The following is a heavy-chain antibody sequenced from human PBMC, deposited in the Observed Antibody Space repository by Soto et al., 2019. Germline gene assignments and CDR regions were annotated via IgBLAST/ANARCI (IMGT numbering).Heavy chain of an antibody. CDR1: GFTFDDYA. D-gene: IGHD1-7*01. Sequence: EVQLVESGGGLVQPGRSLRLSCAASGFTFDDYAMHWVRQAPGKGLEWVSCISWNSGSIGYADSVKGRFTISRDNAKNSLYLQMNSLRAEDTALYYCAKGGYNWNSYLHYWGQGTLVTVSS. V-gene: IGHV3-9*01. J-gene: IGHJ4*02. CDR3: AKGGYNWNSYLHY. CDR2: ISWNSGSI.